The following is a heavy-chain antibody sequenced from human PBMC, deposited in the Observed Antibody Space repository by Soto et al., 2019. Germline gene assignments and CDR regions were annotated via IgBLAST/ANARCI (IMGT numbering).Heavy chain of an antibody. D-gene: IGHD2-15*01. J-gene: IGHJ5*02. Sequence: PSETLSLTCTVSGGSISSGDYYWSWIRQPPGKGLEWIGYIYYSGSTYYNPSLKSRVTISVDTSKNQFSLKLSSVTAADTAVYYCARGTVVVVAAPRYWFDPRGQGTLVTVSS. CDR2: IYYSGST. CDR1: GGSISSGDYY. V-gene: IGHV4-30-4*01. CDR3: ARGTVVVVAAPRYWFDP.